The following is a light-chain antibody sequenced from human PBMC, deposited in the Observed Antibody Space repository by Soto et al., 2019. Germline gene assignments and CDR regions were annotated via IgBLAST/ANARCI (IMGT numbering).Light chain of an antibody. V-gene: IGKV3D-15*01. CDR3: QQYNKWPRT. CDR1: QSVSTN. Sequence: EIVVTQFPATLSESPGERVTLSCRASQSVSTNLAWYQQRPGEAPRLLIFDASARAVDIPGRFSGSGSGTEFTLTISSLQPEDFAVYYCQQYNKWPRTFGQGTKVDIK. CDR2: DAS. J-gene: IGKJ1*01.